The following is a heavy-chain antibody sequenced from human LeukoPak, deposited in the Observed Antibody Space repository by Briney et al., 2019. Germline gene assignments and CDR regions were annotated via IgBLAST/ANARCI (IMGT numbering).Heavy chain of an antibody. J-gene: IGHJ4*02. Sequence: PGGSLRLSCAASGFTFSSYAMHWVRQAPGKGLEYGSAISSNGGSTYYANSLEVRFTISRDNSKNTLYLQMGSLRAEDMAVYYCARCRDGYNYDSWGQGTLVTVSS. CDR3: ARCRDGYNYDS. D-gene: IGHD5-24*01. V-gene: IGHV3-64*01. CDR2: ISSNGGST. CDR1: GFTFSSYA.